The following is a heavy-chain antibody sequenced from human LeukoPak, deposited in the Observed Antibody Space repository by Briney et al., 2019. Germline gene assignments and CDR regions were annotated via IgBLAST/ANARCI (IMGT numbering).Heavy chain of an antibody. CDR1: GXSINNFF. D-gene: IGHD7-27*01. J-gene: IGHJ4*02. V-gene: IGHV4-59*08. Sequence: SEXLSLTXTXSGXSINNFFXSWIRQPPGKGLEWIGYVYYSGSTNYNPSLKGRLTMSVDTSKNQFSLKLTSVTAADTAVYFCARSTDTWAQWGQGTLVTVSS. CDR3: ARSTDTWAQ. CDR2: VYYSGST.